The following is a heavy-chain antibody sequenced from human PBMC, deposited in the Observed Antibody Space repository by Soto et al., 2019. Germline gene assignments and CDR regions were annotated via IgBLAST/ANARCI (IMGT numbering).Heavy chain of an antibody. D-gene: IGHD5-12*01. V-gene: IGHV4-31*03. CDR3: ARAIGGRWLQLWNFDY. CDR1: GGSISSGGYY. J-gene: IGHJ4*02. CDR2: IYYSGST. Sequence: SETLSLTCTVSGGSISSGGYYWSWIRQHPGKGLEWIGYIYYSGSTYYNPSLKSRVTISVDTSKNQFSLKLSSVTAADTAVYYCARAIGGRWLQLWNFDYWGQGTLVTVSS.